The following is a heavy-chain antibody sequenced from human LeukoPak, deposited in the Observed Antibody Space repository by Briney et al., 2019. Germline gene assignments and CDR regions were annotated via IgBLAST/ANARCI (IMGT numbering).Heavy chain of an antibody. CDR1: GFIFSSYL. CDR3: ARDRKYRGTSSGDDY. J-gene: IGHJ4*02. CDR2: IKQEGSEK. D-gene: IGHD2-21*01. V-gene: IGHV3-7*03. Sequence: GGSLRLSRAASGFIFSSYLMSWVRQAPGKGLEWVASIKQEGSEKYYVDSVKGRFTISRDNAKNSLYLQLNSLRAEDTAVYYCARDRKYRGTSSGDDYWGQGTLVTVSS.